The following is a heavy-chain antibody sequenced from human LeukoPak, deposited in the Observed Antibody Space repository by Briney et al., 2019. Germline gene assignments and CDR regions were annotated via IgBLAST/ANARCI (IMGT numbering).Heavy chain of an antibody. CDR1: GYTFTGYY. J-gene: IGHJ3*02. Sequence: ASVKVSCKASGYTFTGYYMHWVRQAPGQGLEWMGWINPNSGGTNYAQKFQGRVTMTRDTSISTAYMELSSLRSEDMAVYYCARSGSYGAFDIWGQGTMVTVSS. CDR3: ARSGSYGAFDI. CDR2: INPNSGGT. D-gene: IGHD1-26*01. V-gene: IGHV1-2*02.